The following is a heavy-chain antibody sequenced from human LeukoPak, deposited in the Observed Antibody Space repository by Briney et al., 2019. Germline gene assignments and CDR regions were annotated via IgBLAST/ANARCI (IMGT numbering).Heavy chain of an antibody. J-gene: IGHJ4*02. CDR2: LSGSGGSA. Sequence: GGSLRLSCAASGFSFSNYAMTWVRQAPGKGLEWVSALSGSGGSAYYADSVKGRFTISRDNSKNTLYLQMNSLRAEDTAVYYCAKGRYESSGFNWAAWGQGTLVTVSS. D-gene: IGHD3-22*01. V-gene: IGHV3-23*01. CDR1: GFSFSNYA. CDR3: AKGRYESSGFNWAA.